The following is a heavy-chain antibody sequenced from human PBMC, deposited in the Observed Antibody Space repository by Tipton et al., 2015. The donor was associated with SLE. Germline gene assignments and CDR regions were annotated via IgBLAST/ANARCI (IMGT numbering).Heavy chain of an antibody. D-gene: IGHD6-6*01. Sequence: TLSLTCAVYGGSFSGYQWSWIRQPPGKGLEWIGEIDHTGSTNYNPSLKSRVTISVDTSKNQFSLKLSSVTAADTAVYYCARHGRIAARDWYFDLWGRGTLVTVSS. CDR3: ARHGRIAARDWYFDL. V-gene: IGHV4-34*01. J-gene: IGHJ2*01. CDR1: GGSFSGYQ. CDR2: IDHTGST.